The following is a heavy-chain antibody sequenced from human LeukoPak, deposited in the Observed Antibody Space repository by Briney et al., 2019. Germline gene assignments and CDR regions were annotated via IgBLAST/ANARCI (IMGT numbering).Heavy chain of an antibody. V-gene: IGHV4-34*01. Sequence: SEILSLTCAVYGGSFSGYYWSWIRQPPGKGLEWIGEINHSGSTNYNPSLKSRVTISVDTSKNQFSLKLSSVTAADTAVYYCARGIAAAGTFFDYWGQGTLVTVSS. CDR3: ARGIAAAGTFFDY. CDR2: INHSGST. J-gene: IGHJ4*02. CDR1: GGSFSGYY. D-gene: IGHD6-13*01.